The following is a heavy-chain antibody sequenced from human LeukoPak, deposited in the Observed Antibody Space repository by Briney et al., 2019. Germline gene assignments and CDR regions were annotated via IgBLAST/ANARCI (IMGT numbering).Heavy chain of an antibody. J-gene: IGHJ4*02. D-gene: IGHD3-22*01. CDR1: GFTFSSYA. V-gene: IGHV3-23*01. Sequence: GGSLRLSCAASGFTFSSYAMSWVRRAPGKGLEWVSAISGSGGSTYHADSVKGRFTISRDNSKNTLYLQINRLRAEDTAVYYCAKYLHSGFGSGYRYFDYWGQGTLVTVSS. CDR2: ISGSGGST. CDR3: AKYLHSGFGSGYRYFDY.